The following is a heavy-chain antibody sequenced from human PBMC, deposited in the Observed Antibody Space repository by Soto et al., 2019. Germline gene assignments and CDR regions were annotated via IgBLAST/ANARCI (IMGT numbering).Heavy chain of an antibody. J-gene: IGHJ5*02. CDR1: GWSFSDYS. D-gene: IGHD2-15*01. CDR3: ARTDYSFDL. CDR2: INHSGST. Sequence: PSETLSLTCAFYGWSFSDYSWSWIRQPPGKGLEWIGEINHSGSTNYNPSLMSRVTISIDTAKNQFSLNLNSVTAADTAVYFCARTDYSFDLWGQGTQVTVSS. V-gene: IGHV4-34*01.